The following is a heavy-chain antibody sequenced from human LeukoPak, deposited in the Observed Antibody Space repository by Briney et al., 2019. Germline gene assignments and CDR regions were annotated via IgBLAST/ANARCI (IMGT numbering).Heavy chain of an antibody. V-gene: IGHV3-21*01. CDR3: ARGDDIVVVEGAFDI. D-gene: IGHD2-2*01. CDR1: GFTFSSYS. CDR2: ISSSSSYI. J-gene: IGHJ3*02. Sequence: GGSLSLSCAASGFTFSSYSMNWVRQAPGKGLEWVSSISSSSSYIYYADSVKGRFTISRDNAKNSLYLQMNSLRAEDTAVYYCARGDDIVVVEGAFDIWGQGTMVTVSS.